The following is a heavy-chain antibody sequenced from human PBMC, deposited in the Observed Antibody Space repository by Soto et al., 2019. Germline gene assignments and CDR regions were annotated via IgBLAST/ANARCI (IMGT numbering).Heavy chain of an antibody. V-gene: IGHV4-59*01. CDR1: VGSISSYY. CDR3: ARDRFVITFGGVIVNYYGMDV. J-gene: IGHJ6*02. Sequence: SETLSLTCTVSVGSISSYYWSWIRQPPGKGLEWIGYIYYSGSANYNPSLKSRVAISVDTSKNQFSLKLSSVTAADTAVYYCARDRFVITFGGVIVNYYGMDVWGQGTTVTVSS. CDR2: IYYSGSA. D-gene: IGHD3-16*02.